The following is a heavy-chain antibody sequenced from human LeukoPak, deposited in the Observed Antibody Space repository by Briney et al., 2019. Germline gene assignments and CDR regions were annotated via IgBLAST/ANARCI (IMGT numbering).Heavy chain of an antibody. J-gene: IGHJ4*02. CDR2: IYYSGST. CDR1: GGSINSGDYY. V-gene: IGHV4-30-4*01. Sequence: PSETLSLTCTVSGGSINSGDYYYSWIRQPPGKGLEWIGYIYYSGSTYYNPSLKSRLSMSVDTSKNQFSLKLSSVTAADTAVYYCARGEFEGLSSIDYWGQGTLVTASS. CDR3: ARGEFEGLSSIDY. D-gene: IGHD3-10*01.